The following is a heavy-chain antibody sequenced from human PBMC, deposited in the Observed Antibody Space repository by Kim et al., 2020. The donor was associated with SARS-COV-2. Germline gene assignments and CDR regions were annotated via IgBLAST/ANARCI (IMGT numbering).Heavy chain of an antibody. CDR3: AREGYSSGWYGSYFDY. J-gene: IGHJ4*01. D-gene: IGHD6-19*01. CDR2: ISSSSSYL. V-gene: IGHV3-21*01. Sequence: GGSLRLSCAASGFTFSSYSMNWVRQAPGKGLEWVSSISSSSSYLYYADSVKGRFTISRDNAKNSLYLQMNSLRAEDTAVYYCAREGYSSGWYGSYFDY. CDR1: GFTFSSYS.